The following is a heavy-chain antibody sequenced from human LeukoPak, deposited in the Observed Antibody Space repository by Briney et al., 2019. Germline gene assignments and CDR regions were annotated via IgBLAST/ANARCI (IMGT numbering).Heavy chain of an antibody. Sequence: GGSLRLSCAASGFTFSSYGMHWVRQAPGKGLEWVSAISGSGGSTYYADSVKGRFTISRDNSKNTLYLQMNSLRAEDTAVYYCARDGTYYDILTGYYPTPNDYWGQGTLVTVSS. CDR2: ISGSGGST. D-gene: IGHD3-9*01. CDR3: ARDGTYYDILTGYYPTPNDY. J-gene: IGHJ4*02. CDR1: GFTFSSYG. V-gene: IGHV3-23*01.